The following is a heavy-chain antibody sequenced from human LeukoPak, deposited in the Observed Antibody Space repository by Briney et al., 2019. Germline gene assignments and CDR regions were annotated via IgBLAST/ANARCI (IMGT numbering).Heavy chain of an antibody. CDR2: ISYDGSNK. CDR3: AKGPVAGTG. CDR1: GFTFSSYA. D-gene: IGHD6-19*01. V-gene: IGHV3-30-3*01. J-gene: IGHJ4*02. Sequence: GGSLRLSCAASGFTFSSYAMHWVRQAPGKGLEWVAVISYDGSNKYYADSVKGRFTISRDNSKNTLYLQMNSLRAEDTAVYYCAKGPVAGTGWGQGTLVTVSS.